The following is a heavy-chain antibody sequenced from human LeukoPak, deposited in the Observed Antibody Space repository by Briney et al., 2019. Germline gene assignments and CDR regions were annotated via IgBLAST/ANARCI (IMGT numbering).Heavy chain of an antibody. V-gene: IGHV4-39*01. D-gene: IGHD4-17*01. CDR3: ARGGRRGKATVTSNNWFDP. Sequence: SETLSLTCTVSGGSISSSSYYWDWIRQPPGKGLEWIGSIYYSGSTNYNPSLKSRVTISVDTSKNQFSLKLSSVTAADTAVYYCARGGRRGKATVTSNNWFDPWGQGTLVTVSS. CDR2: IYYSGST. CDR1: GGSISSSSYY. J-gene: IGHJ5*02.